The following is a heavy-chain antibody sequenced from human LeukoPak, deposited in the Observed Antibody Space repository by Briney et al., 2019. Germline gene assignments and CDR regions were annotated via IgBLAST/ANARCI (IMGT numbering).Heavy chain of an antibody. CDR2: IRYDGSNK. Sequence: PGRSLRLSCAASGFTFSSYGMHWVRQAPGKGLEWVAFIRYDGSNKYYADSVKGRFTISRDNSKNTLYLQMNSLRAEDTAVYYCASPYCSSTSCYIYYWGQGTLVTVSS. J-gene: IGHJ4*02. D-gene: IGHD2-2*02. CDR3: ASPYCSSTSCYIYY. CDR1: GFTFSSYG. V-gene: IGHV3-30*02.